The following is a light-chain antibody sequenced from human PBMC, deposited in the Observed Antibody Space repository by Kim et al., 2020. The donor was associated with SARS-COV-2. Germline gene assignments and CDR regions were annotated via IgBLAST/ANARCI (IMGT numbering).Light chain of an antibody. Sequence: ALGHTVRITCQGDSLRSSYASWYQQKPGQAPVLVICGKNNRPSGIPDRFSGSSSGNTASLTITGAQAEDEADYYCNSRDSSGNHWVFGGGTQLTVL. CDR3: NSRDSSGNHWV. V-gene: IGLV3-19*01. J-gene: IGLJ3*02. CDR2: GKN. CDR1: SLRSSY.